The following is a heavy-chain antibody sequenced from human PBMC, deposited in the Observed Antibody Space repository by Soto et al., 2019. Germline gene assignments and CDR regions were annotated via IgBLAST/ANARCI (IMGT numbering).Heavy chain of an antibody. CDR2: ISGGGDAT. J-gene: IGHJ2*01. CDR3: ARKVVRYTRGRNYWCFDL. D-gene: IGHD5-18*01. V-gene: IGHV3-23*01. Sequence: EVQLLESGGDSVQPGGSVRLSCAGSGFTFINYAMNWVRQGPGKGLEWVSTISGGGDATFFADSVRGRFTFSRDNSQNTVTLQMNSLGVDDTTVHYCARKVVRYTRGRNYWCFDLRGRRTLSTVSS. CDR1: GFTFINYA.